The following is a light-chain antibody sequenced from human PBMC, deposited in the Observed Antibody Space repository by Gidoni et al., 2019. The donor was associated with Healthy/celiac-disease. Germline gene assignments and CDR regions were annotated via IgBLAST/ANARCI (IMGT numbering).Light chain of an antibody. CDR3: QAWDNSTGV. CDR1: KLGDKY. CDR2: QDS. V-gene: IGLV3-1*01. Sequence: SYELTQPPSVSVSPGQTASITCSGDKLGDKYACWYQQKPGQSPVLVIYQDSKRPSGIPERFSGSNSGNTATLTISGTQAMDEADYYCQAWDNSTGVVGGGTKLTVL. J-gene: IGLJ2*01.